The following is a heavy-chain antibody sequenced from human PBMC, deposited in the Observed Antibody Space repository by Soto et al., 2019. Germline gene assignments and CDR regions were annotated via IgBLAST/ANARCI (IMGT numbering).Heavy chain of an antibody. V-gene: IGHV3-30*18. CDR1: GFTFSSYG. D-gene: IGHD6-13*01. J-gene: IGHJ4*02. Sequence: QVQLVESGGGVVQSGRSLRLSCAASGFTFSSYGMHWVRQAPGKGLEWVAVISYDGSNKYYADSVKGRFTISRDNSKNTLYLQMNSLRAEDTAVYYCAKEAAGIPFDYWGQGTLVTVSS. CDR2: ISYDGSNK. CDR3: AKEAAGIPFDY.